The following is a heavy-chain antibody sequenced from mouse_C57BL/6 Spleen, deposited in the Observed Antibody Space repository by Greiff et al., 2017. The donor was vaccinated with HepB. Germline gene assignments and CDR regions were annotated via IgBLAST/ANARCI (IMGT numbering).Heavy chain of an antibody. J-gene: IGHJ2*01. CDR2: ISGGGGNT. Sequence: EVMLVESGGGLVKPGGSLKLSCAASGFTFSSYTMSWVRQTPEKRLEWVATISGGGGNTYYPDSVKGRFTISRDNAKNTLYLQMSSLRSEDTALYYCARQYYYGSSNYFDYWGQGTTLTVSS. CDR3: ARQYYYGSSNYFDY. CDR1: GFTFSSYT. D-gene: IGHD1-1*01. V-gene: IGHV5-9*01.